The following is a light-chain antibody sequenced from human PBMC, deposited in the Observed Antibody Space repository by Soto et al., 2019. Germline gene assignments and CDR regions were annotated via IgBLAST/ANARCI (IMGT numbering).Light chain of an antibody. CDR3: GTWDTSLSAGV. CDR2: DNN. J-gene: IGLJ2*01. Sequence: QSVLTQPPSVSAAPGQKVSISCSGSSSNIGHNYVSWYQQFPGTAPKLLIYDNNKRPSGIPDRFSGSASGTSATLGITGLQTGYEADYYCGTWDTSLSAGVFGGGTKLTVL. CDR1: SSNIGHNY. V-gene: IGLV1-51*01.